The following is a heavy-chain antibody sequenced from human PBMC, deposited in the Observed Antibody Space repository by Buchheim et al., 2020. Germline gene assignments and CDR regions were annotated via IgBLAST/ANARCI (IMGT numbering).Heavy chain of an antibody. J-gene: IGHJ4*02. CDR3: ARDVIGPYDY. CDR2: INTDGTTI. V-gene: IGHV3-74*01. Sequence: EVQLVESGGGLVQPGGSLRLSCAASGFTFSSYWMHWVRQVPGKGLVWVSNINTDGTTIRYADSVKGRFTISRDHAKNTLYLQMNSLRAEDTAVYYCARDVIGPYDYWGQG. CDR1: GFTFSSYW.